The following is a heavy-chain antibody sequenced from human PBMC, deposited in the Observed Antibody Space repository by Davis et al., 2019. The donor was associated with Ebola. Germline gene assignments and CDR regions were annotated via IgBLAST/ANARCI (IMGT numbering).Heavy chain of an antibody. CDR3: ARGWGYCSSTSCYSLYYGMDV. Sequence: MPGGSLRLSCTVSGGSIGSHKWSWIRQPPGKGLEWIGEINHSGSTNYNPSLKSRVTISVDTSKNQFSLKLSSVTAADTAVYYCARGWGYCSSTSCYSLYYGMDVWGQGTTVTVSS. D-gene: IGHD2-2*01. V-gene: IGHV4-34*01. J-gene: IGHJ6*02. CDR2: INHSGST. CDR1: GGSIGSHK.